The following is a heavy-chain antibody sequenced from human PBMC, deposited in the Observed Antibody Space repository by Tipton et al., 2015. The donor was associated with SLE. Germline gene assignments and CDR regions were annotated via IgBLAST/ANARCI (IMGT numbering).Heavy chain of an antibody. CDR3: ARDQVGLGDFDS. V-gene: IGHV4-59*12. CDR1: GGSISSSY. D-gene: IGHD6-19*01. J-gene: IGHJ4*02. Sequence: TLSLTCSVSGGSISSSYWIWIRQSPGRGLEWIGYVHHSGSTDYNPSLEGRVSISKETSKNLFSLRLISVTAADTAVYYCARDQVGLGDFDSWGQGTLVTVSS. CDR2: VHHSGST.